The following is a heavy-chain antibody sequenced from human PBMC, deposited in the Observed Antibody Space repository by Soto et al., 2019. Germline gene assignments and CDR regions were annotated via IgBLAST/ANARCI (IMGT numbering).Heavy chain of an antibody. V-gene: IGHV3-23*01. CDR2: ISGSGGST. D-gene: IGHD4-17*01. J-gene: IGHJ3*02. Sequence: GGSLRLSCAASGFTFSSYAMSWVRQAPGKGLEWVSAISGSGGSTYYADSVKGRFTISRDNSKNTLYLQMNSLRAEDTAVYYCAKPAYDYGAWPDAFDIWGQGTMVTVSS. CDR1: GFTFSSYA. CDR3: AKPAYDYGAWPDAFDI.